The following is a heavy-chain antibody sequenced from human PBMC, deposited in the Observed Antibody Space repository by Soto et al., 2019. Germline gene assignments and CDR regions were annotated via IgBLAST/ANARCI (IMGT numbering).Heavy chain of an antibody. Sequence: EVQLVQSGAEVKKPGESLRISCKGSGYSFTSYWITWVRQMPGKGLEWMGRIDPIDSYTNYSPSFQGHVTISADKSISTAYLQWSSLKASDTAMYYCARRAHMSRRGETFSYYYYAMDVWGHGTTVTVSS. J-gene: IGHJ6*02. CDR2: IDPIDSYT. D-gene: IGHD3-16*01. CDR1: GYSFTSYW. V-gene: IGHV5-10-1*01. CDR3: ARRAHMSRRGETFSYYYYAMDV.